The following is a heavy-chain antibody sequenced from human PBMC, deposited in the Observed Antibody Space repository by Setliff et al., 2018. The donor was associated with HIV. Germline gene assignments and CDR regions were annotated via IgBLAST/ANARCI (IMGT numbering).Heavy chain of an antibody. Sequence: SETLSLTCTVSDGSITTDNYFWGWIRQPPGKGLEWIGSIYYTGNTYSNSSLKSRVSMSVDTSKKQISLRLRSVTAADTAVYYCARDRGSGTCRGCDYMDVWGKGTTVTVSS. CDR1: DGSITTDNYF. CDR2: IYYTGNT. CDR3: ARDRGSGTCRGCDYMDV. D-gene: IGHD3-3*01. J-gene: IGHJ6*03. V-gene: IGHV4-39*07.